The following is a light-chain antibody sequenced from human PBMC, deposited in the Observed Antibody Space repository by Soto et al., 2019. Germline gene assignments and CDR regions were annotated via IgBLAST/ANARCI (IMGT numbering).Light chain of an antibody. Sequence: ENAMTQSPAILSVSPGERATLSCRASQSVSSNLAWYQQKLGQAPRLLIYGASTRATGIPARFSGSGSGTEFTLTISSLQSEDFAVYYCQQYNNWPLTFGGGTKVEIK. CDR3: QQYNNWPLT. CDR2: GAS. J-gene: IGKJ4*01. V-gene: IGKV3-15*01. CDR1: QSVSSN.